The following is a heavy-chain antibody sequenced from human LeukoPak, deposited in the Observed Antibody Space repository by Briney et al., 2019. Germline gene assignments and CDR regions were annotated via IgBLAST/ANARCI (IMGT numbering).Heavy chain of an antibody. CDR2: VYYSGST. D-gene: IGHD1-14*01. CDR3: ARVKGVSPPTSDAFDI. CDR1: GGSISSYH. V-gene: IGHV4-59*01. J-gene: IGHJ3*02. Sequence: KSSETLSLTCTVSGGSISSYHWSWIRQPPGKGLEWIGYVYYSGSTNYNPSLKSRVTISVDTSKNQFSLKLKSVSAADTAVYYCARVKGVSPPTSDAFDIWGQGTMVTASS.